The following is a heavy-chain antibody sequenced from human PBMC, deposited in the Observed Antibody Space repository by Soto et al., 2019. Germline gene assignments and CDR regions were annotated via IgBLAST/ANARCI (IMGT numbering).Heavy chain of an antibody. V-gene: IGHV3-21*04. Sequence: GGSLRLSCAASGFTFSSYSMNWVRQAPGKGLEWVSSISSSSSYIYYADSVKGRFTISRDNAKNSLYLQMNSLESEDTAVYYCSRDDSDWFFNWGRGTLVPVSS. D-gene: IGHD3-9*01. J-gene: IGHJ4*02. CDR1: GFTFSSYS. CDR2: ISSSSSYI. CDR3: SRDDSDWFFN.